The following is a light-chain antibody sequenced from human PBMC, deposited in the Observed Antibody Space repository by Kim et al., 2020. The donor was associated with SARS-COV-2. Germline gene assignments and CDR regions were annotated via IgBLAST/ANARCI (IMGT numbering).Light chain of an antibody. J-gene: IGLJ2*01. Sequence: QSALTQPASVSGSPGQSITISCTGTSSDVGGYKYVSWYQQHPGKAPKLMIYEVNNRPSGVSARFSGSKSGNSASLTISGLQAEDEADYYCSSYTSSGTDVLFGGGTQLTVL. CDR2: EVN. CDR1: SSDVGGYKY. V-gene: IGLV2-14*03. CDR3: SSYTSSGTDVL.